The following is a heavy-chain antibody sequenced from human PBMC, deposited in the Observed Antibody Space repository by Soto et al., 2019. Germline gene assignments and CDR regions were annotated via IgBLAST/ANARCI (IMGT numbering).Heavy chain of an antibody. CDR2: ISGSGGST. CDR1: GFTFSSYA. J-gene: IGHJ6*02. V-gene: IGHV3-23*01. Sequence: GGSLRLSCAASGFTFSSYAMSWVRQAPGKGLEWVSAISGSGGSTYYADSVKGRFTISRDNSKNTLYLQMNSLRAEDTAVYYCAMIGHLPPPHALYGMDVWGQGTTVTVSS. D-gene: IGHD3-22*01. CDR3: AMIGHLPPPHALYGMDV.